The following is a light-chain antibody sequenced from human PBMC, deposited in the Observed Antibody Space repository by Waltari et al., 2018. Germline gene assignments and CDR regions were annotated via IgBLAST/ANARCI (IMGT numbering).Light chain of an antibody. V-gene: IGLV1-40*01. Sequence: QSVLTQPPSVSWAPGRRVTISCTGSSSNIGAGYDVNWYQQLPGKAPKLLIHGNSNRPTGVPDRISGSKSDTSASLAITGLQAEDEADYYCQSYDSSLGGSVFGGGTKLTVL. J-gene: IGLJ2*01. CDR2: GNS. CDR1: SSNIGAGYD. CDR3: QSYDSSLGGSV.